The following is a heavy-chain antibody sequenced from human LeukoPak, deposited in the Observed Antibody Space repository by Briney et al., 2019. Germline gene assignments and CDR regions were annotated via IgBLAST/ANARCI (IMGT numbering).Heavy chain of an antibody. V-gene: IGHV3-23*01. CDR1: GFTFSRYA. CDR3: AKGNYDFWSGYYTFDY. Sequence: GGSLRLSCEVSGFTFSRYAMSWVRQAPGKGLEWVSAISGSGANTYYADSVKGRFTISRDNSKNTLFLQMNSLRAEDTALYYCAKGNYDFWSGYYTFDYWGQGTRVTVSS. J-gene: IGHJ4*02. CDR2: ISGSGANT. D-gene: IGHD3-3*01.